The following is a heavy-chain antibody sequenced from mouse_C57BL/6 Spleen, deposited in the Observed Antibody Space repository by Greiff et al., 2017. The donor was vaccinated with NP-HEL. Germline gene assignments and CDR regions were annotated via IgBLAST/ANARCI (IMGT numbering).Heavy chain of an antibody. CDR3: ARMGLREDFDY. CDR1: GYTFTSYT. Sequence: QVQLQQSGAELARPGASVKMSCKASGYTFTSYTMHWVKQRPGQGLEWIGYINPSSGYTKYNQKFKDKATLTADKSSSTAYIQLSSLTSEDSAVYYCARMGLREDFDYWGQGTTLTVSS. V-gene: IGHV1-4*01. J-gene: IGHJ2*01. CDR2: INPSSGYT. D-gene: IGHD2-4*01.